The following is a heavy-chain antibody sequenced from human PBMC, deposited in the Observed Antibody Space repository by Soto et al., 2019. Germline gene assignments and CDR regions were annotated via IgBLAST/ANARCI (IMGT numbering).Heavy chain of an antibody. CDR3: ARAPMVLTRSYFNS. CDR2: ISSSGNT. J-gene: IGHJ4*02. CDR1: DGSISNFY. Sequence: SETLSLTCTVSDGSISNFYWSWIRQPPGKGLEWIGYISSSGNTNYNPSLKSRVSISVDTTKNQFSPNLTSVTAADTGVYYCARAPMVLTRSYFNSWCQGTPVTVSS. D-gene: IGHD3-22*01. V-gene: IGHV4-59*01.